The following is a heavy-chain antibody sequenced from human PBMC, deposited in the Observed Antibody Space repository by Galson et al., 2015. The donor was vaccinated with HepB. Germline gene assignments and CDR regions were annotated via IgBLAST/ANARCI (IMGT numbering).Heavy chain of an antibody. J-gene: IGHJ4*02. CDR3: TRESTRPDGGPSEGF. CDR2: INPDSGAT. CDR1: GYTFTGYY. D-gene: IGHD4-23*01. Sequence: SVKVSCKASGYTFTGYYLNWVRQAPGQGLEWMGRINPDSGATDHVQRFQGRVIMTRDTSIRTAYMELTGLRSDDTAVYYCTRESTRPDGGPSEGFWGQGTLVTVSS. V-gene: IGHV1-2*06.